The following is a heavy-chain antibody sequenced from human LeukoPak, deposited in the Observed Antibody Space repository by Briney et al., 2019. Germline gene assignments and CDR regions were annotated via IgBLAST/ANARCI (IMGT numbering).Heavy chain of an antibody. CDR3: ARGWGDAFDI. J-gene: IGHJ3*02. CDR1: GFTFSSYA. CDR2: ISYDGSNK. D-gene: IGHD3-16*01. Sequence: GGSLRLSCAAPGFTFSSYAMHWVRQAPGKGLEWVAVISYDGSNKYYADSVKGRFTISRDNSKNTLYLQMNSLRAEDTAVYYCARGWGDAFDIWGQGTMVTVSS. V-gene: IGHV3-30-3*01.